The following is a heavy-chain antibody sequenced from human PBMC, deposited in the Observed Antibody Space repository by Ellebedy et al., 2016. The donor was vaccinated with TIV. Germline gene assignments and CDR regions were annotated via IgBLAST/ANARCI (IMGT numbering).Heavy chain of an antibody. CDR2: TYYRSKWYN. Sequence: SQTLSLTXXISGDSVSSNSAAWNWLRQSPSRGLEWLGRTYYRSKWYNDYAVSVKSRITINPDTSKNQFSLQLNSVTPEDTAVYYCAREAYVSHFDYWGQGTLVTVSS. V-gene: IGHV6-1*01. CDR3: AREAYVSHFDY. D-gene: IGHD3-10*02. CDR1: GDSVSSNSAA. J-gene: IGHJ4*02.